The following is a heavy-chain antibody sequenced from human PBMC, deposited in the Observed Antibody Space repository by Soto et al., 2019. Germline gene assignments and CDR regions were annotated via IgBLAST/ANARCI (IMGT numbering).Heavy chain of an antibody. CDR2: LYYSGST. V-gene: IGHV4-39*01. CDR3: ARGLNGYLYYFDY. J-gene: IGHJ4*02. D-gene: IGHD5-18*01. CDR1: GGSISSSSYY. Sequence: QLQLQESGPGLVKPSETLSLTCTVSGGSISSSSYYWGWIRQPPGKGLEWIGSLYYSGSTYYNPSLKSRVTXSXDXXKNQFSLKLSSVTAADTAVYYCARGLNGYLYYFDYWGQGTLVTVSS.